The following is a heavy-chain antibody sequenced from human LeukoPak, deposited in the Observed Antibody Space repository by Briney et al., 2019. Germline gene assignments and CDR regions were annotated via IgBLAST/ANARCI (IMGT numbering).Heavy chain of an antibody. V-gene: IGHV1-18*01. D-gene: IGHD3-22*01. CDR2: ISAYNGNT. Sequence: ASVKVSCKASGYTFTSYDISWVRQAPGQGLEWMGWISAYNGNTNYAQKLQGRVTMTTDTSTSTAYMELRSLRSDDTAVYYCASSRRGINYDSSGYYPPWYFDLWGRGTLVTVSS. CDR3: ASSRRGINYDSSGYYPPWYFDL. J-gene: IGHJ2*01. CDR1: GYTFTSYD.